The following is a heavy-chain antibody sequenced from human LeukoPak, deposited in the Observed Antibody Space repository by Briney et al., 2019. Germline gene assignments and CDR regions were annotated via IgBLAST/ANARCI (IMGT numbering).Heavy chain of an antibody. Sequence: GGSLRLSCATPGFPFSSYWMTWVRQAPGKGLEWVANIKNGGSDQCYADSLKGRVTISRDNTKNSLFLQMNSLRSEDTAMYYCATYYDSGPSKDWGQGTLVTVSS. V-gene: IGHV3-7*05. J-gene: IGHJ4*02. D-gene: IGHD3-22*01. CDR2: IKNGGSDQ. CDR3: ATYYDSGPSKD. CDR1: GFPFSSYW.